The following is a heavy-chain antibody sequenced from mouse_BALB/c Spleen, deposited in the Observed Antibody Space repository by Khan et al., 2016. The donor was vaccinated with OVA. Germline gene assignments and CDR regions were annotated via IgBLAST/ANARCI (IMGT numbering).Heavy chain of an antibody. CDR2: INPHIGET. V-gene: IGHV1-20*01. CDR3: TRIDRSDFDY. D-gene: IGHD1-1*01. CDR1: GYSFTGYF. Sequence: VQLTQSGPELVRPGASVKISCTASGYSFTGYFMNWVMQSHGKSLEWIGRINPHIGETFYNQRFKDKATLTVDESSSTAHMELRSLTSEDSAVYYCTRIDRSDFDYGGQGTTLTGAS. J-gene: IGHJ2*01.